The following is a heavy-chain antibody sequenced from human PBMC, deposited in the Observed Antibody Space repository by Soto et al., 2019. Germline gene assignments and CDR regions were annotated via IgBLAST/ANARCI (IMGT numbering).Heavy chain of an antibody. CDR2: ISGSGTTT. D-gene: IGHD2-2*01. CDR1: GFTFSNYG. CDR3: AKASIHSYWYFDL. Sequence: VQVLDSGGGLEQPGGSLRLSCAACGFTFSNYGMTWVRQAPGKGLEWVSSISGSGTTTHYAESVKGRFTISRDNSKNMVYLQMNSLRAEDTAVYHCAKASIHSYWYFDLWGRGTLVTVSS. J-gene: IGHJ2*01. V-gene: IGHV3-23*01.